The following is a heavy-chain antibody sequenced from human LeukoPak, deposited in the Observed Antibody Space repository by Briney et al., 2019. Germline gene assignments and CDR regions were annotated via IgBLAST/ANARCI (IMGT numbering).Heavy chain of an antibody. J-gene: IGHJ6*02. D-gene: IGHD5-18*01. V-gene: IGHV3-49*04. Sequence: YLRLYCTASGFTFSDHAMSWVRQAPGKGLEWVGFIRSKTYGGTTEYAPTVKGRFTISRDDSISIAYLQMNSLKTEDTAVYYCTRGPRQLWLYYGMDAWGQGTTVIVSS. CDR2: IRSKTYGGTT. CDR1: GFTFSDHA. CDR3: TRGPRQLWLYYGMDA.